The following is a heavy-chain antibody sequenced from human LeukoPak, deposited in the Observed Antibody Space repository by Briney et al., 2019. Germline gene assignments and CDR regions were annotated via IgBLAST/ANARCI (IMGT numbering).Heavy chain of an antibody. J-gene: IGHJ4*02. Sequence: PGGSLRLSCAASGFTFSRYAMNWVRQAPGKGRGWVSYINTDSSDIHYADSVKGRFTISRDNARNTLYLQLSSLRAEDSGVYYCERDTFQPGLIDSWGQGTLVTVSS. CDR3: ERDTFQPGLIDS. V-gene: IGHV3-21*05. CDR1: GFTFSRYA. D-gene: IGHD2-2*01. CDR2: INTDSSDI.